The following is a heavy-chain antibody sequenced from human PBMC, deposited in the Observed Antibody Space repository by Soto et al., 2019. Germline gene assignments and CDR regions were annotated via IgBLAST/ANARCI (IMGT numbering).Heavy chain of an antibody. CDR1: GFDVSSNY. D-gene: IGHD3-9*01. V-gene: IGHV3-66*01. Sequence: EVQLVESGGGLVQPGGSLRLSCSASGFDVSSNYMTWVRQAPGKGLEWVSVIYTADSTYYADSVKGRFTISRDNSKNTLYLQMNSLRAEDTAVYYCARVLTTGWGQGTLVTVSS. CDR2: IYTADST. J-gene: IGHJ4*02. CDR3: ARVLTTG.